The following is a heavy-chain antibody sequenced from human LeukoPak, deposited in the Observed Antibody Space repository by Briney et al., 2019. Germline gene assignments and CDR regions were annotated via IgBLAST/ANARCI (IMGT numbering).Heavy chain of an antibody. CDR3: ASTISDSGSYSFDP. J-gene: IGHJ5*02. D-gene: IGHD1-26*01. CDR1: GGTFSSYA. V-gene: IGHV1-69*13. CDR2: IIPIFGTA. Sequence: SVKVSCKASGGTFSSYAISWVRQAPGQGLEWMGGIIPIFGTANYAQKFQGRVTITADESTSTAYMELRSLRSDDTAVYYCASTISDSGSYSFDPWGQGTLVTVSS.